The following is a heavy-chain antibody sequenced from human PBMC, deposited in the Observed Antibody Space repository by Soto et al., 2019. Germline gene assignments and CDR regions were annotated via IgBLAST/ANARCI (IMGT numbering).Heavy chain of an antibody. Sequence: SETLSLTCSVSGDSVSSGDYYWSWIRQPPGKGLEWIGHVYFSGSTNYIPSLMSRLTMSVDTAKNQFSLKLNSVTAADTAVYYCARIPVDTYMIYWSDPWGQGTQVTVSS. CDR3: ARIPVDTYMIYWSDP. V-gene: IGHV4-61*08. D-gene: IGHD3-16*01. CDR1: GDSVSSGDYY. CDR2: VYFSGST. J-gene: IGHJ5*02.